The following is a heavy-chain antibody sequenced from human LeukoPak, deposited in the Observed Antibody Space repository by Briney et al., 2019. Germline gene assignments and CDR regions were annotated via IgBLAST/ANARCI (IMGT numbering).Heavy chain of an antibody. CDR2: INPDSGAT. V-gene: IGHV1-2*02. J-gene: IGHJ5*02. Sequence: ASVKVSCKASGYSFTGYYLHWVRQAPGQGLEWMGWINPDSGATEYAQKFQGRVTMTRDTSMTTAYMDLSRLTSDDTAVYYCAREGSSAINTNWFDPWGQGTQVAVSS. CDR1: GYSFTGYY. D-gene: IGHD5-12*01. CDR3: AREGSSAINTNWFDP.